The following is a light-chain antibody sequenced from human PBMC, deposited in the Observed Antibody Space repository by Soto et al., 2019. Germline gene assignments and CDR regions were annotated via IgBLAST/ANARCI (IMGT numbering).Light chain of an antibody. CDR2: GAS. CDR3: QQRRNWPPIT. Sequence: EIVMIQSPATLSVSPGERTTLSCRASQSVSSDLAWYQQKPGQAPRLLIYGASTRATGIPDRFSGSGSGTDFSLTISRLEPEDFAVYYCQQRRNWPPITFGQGTRLEIK. CDR1: QSVSSD. V-gene: IGKV3-15*01. J-gene: IGKJ5*01.